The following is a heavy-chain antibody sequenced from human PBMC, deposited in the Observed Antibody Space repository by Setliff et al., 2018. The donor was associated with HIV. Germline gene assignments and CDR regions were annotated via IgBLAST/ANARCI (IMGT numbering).Heavy chain of an antibody. V-gene: IGHV3-74*01. D-gene: IGHD6-13*01. Sequence: GESLKISCTASGFTFSDYWMHWVRRGPGRGLEWVSRIGRDGTVANYADSVKGRFTISRDNARNTLFLQMNSLGVEDTALYYCGRDVHDAAADNWGRGTLVTSPQ. J-gene: IGHJ4*02. CDR2: IGRDGTVA. CDR1: GFTFSDYW. CDR3: GRDVHDAAADN.